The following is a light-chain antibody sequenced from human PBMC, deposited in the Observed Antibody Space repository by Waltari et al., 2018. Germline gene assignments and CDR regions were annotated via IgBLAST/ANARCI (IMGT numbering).Light chain of an antibody. Sequence: IVLAQSPGTLSLSQGARATLSCRASQTVTSNYLSWYQQKPGQAPKLLIFGASSTTTGIPNMFSGSGSGTDFTLTITRLEPEDFAVYYCQQYASSRTFGQGTRVEIK. J-gene: IGKJ1*01. CDR2: GAS. CDR1: QTVTSNY. V-gene: IGKV3-20*01. CDR3: QQYASSRT.